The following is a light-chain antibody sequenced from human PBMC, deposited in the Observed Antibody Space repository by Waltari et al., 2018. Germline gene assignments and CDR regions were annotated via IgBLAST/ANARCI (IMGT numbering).Light chain of an antibody. J-gene: IGLJ2*01. CDR3: SSYTKDTRI. CDR1: SGVIGSYYY. V-gene: IGLV2-14*03. Sequence: QSALTQPASVSGSPGHSITISCTGASGVIGSYYYVSWYQQHPGNAPKLVIFDVNNRPAGVSNRFSASVSGNTASLTISGLQAEDEADYYCSSYTKDTRIFGGGTKLTVL. CDR2: DVN.